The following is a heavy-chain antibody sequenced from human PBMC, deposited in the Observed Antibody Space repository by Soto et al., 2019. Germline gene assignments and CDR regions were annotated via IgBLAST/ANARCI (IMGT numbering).Heavy chain of an antibody. Sequence: QVQLQESGPGLVKPSETLSLTCTVSGGSVSSGSYYWSWIRQPPGKGLEWIGYIYYSGSTNYNPSRTSRVTTPVDPSKCHVSLKLSSVTAADTAVYYCARVEMAALTQYYFDYWGQGTLVTVSS. D-gene: IGHD6-19*01. CDR2: IYYSGST. CDR3: ARVEMAALTQYYFDY. CDR1: GGSVSSGSYY. J-gene: IGHJ4*02. V-gene: IGHV4-61*03.